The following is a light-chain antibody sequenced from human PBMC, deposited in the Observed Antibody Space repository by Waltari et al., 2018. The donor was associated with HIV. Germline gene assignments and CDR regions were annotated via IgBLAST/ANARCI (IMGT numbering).Light chain of an antibody. CDR2: ATS. V-gene: IGKV1-12*01. CDR1: HPLGSW. Sequence: IQMPQFPSFGSASVGERVTISCLASHPLGSWLTWYQQKPGKAPELLIYATSNLGSRVPSRFSGSGSGTNFTLTINSLQTEDFATYFCQQANSFPWTFGQGTKLELK. J-gene: IGKJ1*01. CDR3: QQANSFPWT.